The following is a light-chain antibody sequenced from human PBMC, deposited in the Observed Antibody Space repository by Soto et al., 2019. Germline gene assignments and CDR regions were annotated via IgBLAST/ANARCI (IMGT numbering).Light chain of an antibody. J-gene: IGLJ1*01. CDR2: DVT. V-gene: IGLV2-14*01. CDR3: SSYTRSSSYD. Sequence: QSALAQPASVSGSPGQSITISCNGTSSDVGGYIYVSWYQQHPGKAPKLMIYDVTSRPSGVSYRFSGSKSGNTASLTISGLQAEDEADYYSSSYTRSSSYDFANGTKVTV. CDR1: SSDVGGYIY.